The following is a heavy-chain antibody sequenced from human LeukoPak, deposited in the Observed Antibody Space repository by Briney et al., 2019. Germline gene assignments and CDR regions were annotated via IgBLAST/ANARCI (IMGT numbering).Heavy chain of an antibody. V-gene: IGHV3-7*01. CDR3: ARGGFTSSWYWVY. CDR2: IKQEGSEK. CDR1: GFTFSSLW. D-gene: IGHD6-13*01. J-gene: IGHJ4*02. Sequence: PGGSLRLSCAASGFTFSSLWMTWVRQAPGKGLEWVATIKQEGSEKYYVDSVKGRFTISRDDAKNSLFLQVSSLRAEDTAVYYCARGGFTSSWYWVYWGQGTLVTVSS.